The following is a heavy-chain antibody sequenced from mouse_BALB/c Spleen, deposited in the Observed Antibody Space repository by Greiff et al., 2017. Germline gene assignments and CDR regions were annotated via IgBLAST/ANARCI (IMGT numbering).Heavy chain of an antibody. D-gene: IGHD2-4*01. Sequence: EVKLVESGGGLVQPGGSLKLSCAASGFTFSSYGMSWVRQTPDKRLELVATINSNGGSTYYPDSVKGRFTISRDNAKNTLYLQMSSLKSEDTAMYYCARGGLRLGWYFDVWGAGTTVTVSS. CDR1: GFTFSSYG. V-gene: IGHV5-6-3*01. CDR2: INSNGGST. J-gene: IGHJ1*01. CDR3: ARGGLRLGWYFDV.